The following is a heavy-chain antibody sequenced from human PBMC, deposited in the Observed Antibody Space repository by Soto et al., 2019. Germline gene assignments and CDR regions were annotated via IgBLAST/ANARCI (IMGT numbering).Heavy chain of an antibody. CDR3: ARVSYGSGSYYIDY. CDR1: GFSVSTNY. J-gene: IGHJ4*02. CDR2: LYSGGAT. D-gene: IGHD3-10*01. V-gene: IGHV3-66*01. Sequence: GGSLRLSCAASGFSVSTNYMSWVRQAPGKGLEWVSVLYSGGATYYADSVKGRFTISRDDSKNTLFLQMNSLRAEDTAVYYCARVSYGSGSYYIDYWGQGTLVTVSS.